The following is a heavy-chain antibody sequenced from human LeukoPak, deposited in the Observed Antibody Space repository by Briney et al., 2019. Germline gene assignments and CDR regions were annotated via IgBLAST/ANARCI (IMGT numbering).Heavy chain of an antibody. V-gene: IGHV1-2*02. J-gene: IGHJ4*02. D-gene: IGHD3-10*01. CDR2: INPNSGGT. CDR1: GYTFTGYY. Sequence: GASVKVSCKASGYTFTGYYMHWVRQAPGQGLEWMGWINPNSGGTNYAQKFQGRVTMTRDTSISTAYMELSRLRSDDTAVYYCARGFYGSGSFYYYDYWGQGTLVTVSS. CDR3: ARGFYGSGSFYYYDY.